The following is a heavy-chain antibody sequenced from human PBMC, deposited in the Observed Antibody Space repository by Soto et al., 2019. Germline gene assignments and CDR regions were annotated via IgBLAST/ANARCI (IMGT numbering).Heavy chain of an antibody. CDR1: GGSISSGGYY. CDR3: ATIKLGSNRLDY. CDR2: IYYSGST. Sequence: PSETLSLTCTVSGGSISSGGYYWSWIRQHPGKGLEWIGYIYYSGSTYYNPSLKSRVTISVDTSKNQFSLKLSSVTAADTAVYYCATIKLGSNRLDYWGQGTLVTVSS. D-gene: IGHD3-10*01. V-gene: IGHV4-31*03. J-gene: IGHJ4*02.